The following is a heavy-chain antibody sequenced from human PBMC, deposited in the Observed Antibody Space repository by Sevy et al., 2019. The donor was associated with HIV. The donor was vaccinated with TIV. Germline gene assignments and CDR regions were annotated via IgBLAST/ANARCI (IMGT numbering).Heavy chain of an antibody. V-gene: IGHV3-21*01. CDR3: ARRGPSTVHDAFDI. J-gene: IGHJ3*02. Sequence: GGSLRLSCAASGFTFTDFYLNWVRQAPGKGLEWVSSISGLSNYKFYADSMKGRFTISRDNAENSIYLQMNSLRAEDTAVYFCARRGPSTVHDAFDIWDQGTMVTVSS. CDR2: ISGLSNYK. CDR1: GFTFTDFY. D-gene: IGHD4-17*01.